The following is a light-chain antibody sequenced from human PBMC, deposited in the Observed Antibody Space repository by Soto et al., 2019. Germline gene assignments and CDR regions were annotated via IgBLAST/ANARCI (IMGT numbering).Light chain of an antibody. CDR2: GAS. Sequence: DIPMTQSPSSLSASVGDRVTITCRASLTIGDSLSWFQQKAGKPPTLLIYGASALQSGVPARFSGSGSGTDFTLTISNMQREDFATYYCLQTYNLPRTFGQGTKVEFK. V-gene: IGKV1-39*01. CDR3: LQTYNLPRT. CDR1: LTIGDS. J-gene: IGKJ1*01.